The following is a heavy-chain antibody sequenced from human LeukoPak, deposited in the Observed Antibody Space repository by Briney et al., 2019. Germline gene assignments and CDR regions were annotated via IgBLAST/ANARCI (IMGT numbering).Heavy chain of an antibody. CDR2: VYTSGST. CDR3: ARNGAATDPFDY. D-gene: IGHD6-13*01. Sequence: PSETLSLTCTVSGDSMSAYYWSWIRQPAGKGLEWIGRVYTSGSTNYNPSLKSRVTMSVDTSKNQFSLKLSSVTAADTAMYYCARNGAATDPFDYWGQGALVTVSS. CDR1: GDSMSAYY. J-gene: IGHJ4*02. V-gene: IGHV4-4*07.